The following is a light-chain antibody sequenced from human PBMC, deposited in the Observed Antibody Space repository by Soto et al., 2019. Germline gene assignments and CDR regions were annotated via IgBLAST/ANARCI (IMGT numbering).Light chain of an antibody. CDR2: QDS. J-gene: IGLJ1*01. CDR3: QAWDSSTYV. CDR1: KLGDKY. V-gene: IGLV3-1*01. Sequence: SYALTQPPSVSVSAGQTASITCSGDKLGDKYACWYQQKPGQSPVLVIYQDSKRPSGIPERFSGSNSGNTATLTISGTQAMDEADYYCQAWDSSTYVFGTGTKV.